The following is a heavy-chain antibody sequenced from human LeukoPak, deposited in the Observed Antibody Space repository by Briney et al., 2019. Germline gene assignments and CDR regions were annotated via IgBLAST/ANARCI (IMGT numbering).Heavy chain of an antibody. CDR2: ISSSSSTI. J-gene: IGHJ1*01. CDR3: ARDPIAAAPRGPKGYFQH. Sequence: GGSLRLSCAASGFTFSSYEMNWVRQAPGKGLEWVSYISSSSSTIYYADSVKGRFTISRDNAKNSLYLQMNSLRAEDTAVYYCARDPIAAAPRGPKGYFQHWGQGTLVTVSS. D-gene: IGHD6-13*01. V-gene: IGHV3-48*03. CDR1: GFTFSSYE.